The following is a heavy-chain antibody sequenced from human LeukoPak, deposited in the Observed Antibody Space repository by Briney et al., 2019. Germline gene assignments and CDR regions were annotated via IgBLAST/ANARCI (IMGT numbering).Heavy chain of an antibody. J-gene: IGHJ4*02. CDR1: GYSISSGYY. CDR3: ARGSGWYGRDY. D-gene: IGHD6-19*01. V-gene: IGHV4-38-2*01. CDR2: IYYSGST. Sequence: SETLSLTCAVSGYSISSGYYWGWIRQPPGKGLEWIGSIYYSGSTYYNPSLKSRVTISVDTSKNQFSLKLSSVTAADTAVYYCARGSGWYGRDYWGQGTLVTVSS.